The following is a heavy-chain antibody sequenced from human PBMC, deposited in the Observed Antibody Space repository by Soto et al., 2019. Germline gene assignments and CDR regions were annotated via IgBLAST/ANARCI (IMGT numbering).Heavy chain of an antibody. J-gene: IGHJ4*02. CDR2: ISYDGSYQ. CDR3: AKGGEVGGVLGEQ. CDR1: GFAFNKFG. Sequence: QVQLVESGGGVVQPGTSLRLSCEASGFAFNKFGMHWVRQAPGKGLEWVAFISYDGSYQYYADSVQGRLTITRDNSMNTLNMQLNSLRREDTAVYYCAKGGEVGGVLGEQWGQGTLVTVSS. D-gene: IGHD1-26*01. V-gene: IGHV3-30*18.